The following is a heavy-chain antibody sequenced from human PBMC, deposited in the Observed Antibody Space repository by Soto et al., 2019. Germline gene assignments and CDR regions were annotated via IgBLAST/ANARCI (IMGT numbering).Heavy chain of an antibody. J-gene: IGHJ6*03. CDR3: ARRARPDFYYMDV. V-gene: IGHV3-64*01. D-gene: IGHD6-6*01. CDR2: ISSNGVGT. Sequence: EVQLAESGGGLAQPGGSLRLSCAASGFTLSGYAMDWVQAPGKGLEYVSGISSNGVGTYYANSVQGRFTISRDNSKNTVYLQMGSLRPEDMAVYYCARRARPDFYYMDVWGKGTTVTVSS. CDR1: GFTLSGYA.